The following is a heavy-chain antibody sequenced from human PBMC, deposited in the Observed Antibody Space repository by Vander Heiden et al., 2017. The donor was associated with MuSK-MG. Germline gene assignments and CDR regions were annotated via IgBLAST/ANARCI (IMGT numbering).Heavy chain of an antibody. D-gene: IGHD1-7*01. V-gene: IGHV1-24*01. CDR2: FDPEDGET. CDR1: GSPLTELS. CDR3: ATQLELLNWFDP. Sequence: QVQLVQSGAEVKKPGASVKVSCKVSGSPLTELSMHWVRQAPGKGLEWMGGFDPEDGETIYAQKFQGRVTMTEDTSTDTAYMELSSLRSEDTAVYYCATQLELLNWFDPWGQGTLVTVSS. J-gene: IGHJ5*02.